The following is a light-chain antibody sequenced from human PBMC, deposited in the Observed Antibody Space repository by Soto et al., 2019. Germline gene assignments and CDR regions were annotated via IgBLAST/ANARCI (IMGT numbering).Light chain of an antibody. Sequence: EIVLTQSPATLSLSPGERATLSCRASQSISTYLAWYQQKPGQAPRLLIYDASNRATGIPARFSGSGSGTDFTLTISSLEPEDFAVYYCQQRSKWPSITFGQGTRLDIK. CDR2: DAS. J-gene: IGKJ5*01. CDR1: QSISTY. CDR3: QQRSKWPSIT. V-gene: IGKV3-11*01.